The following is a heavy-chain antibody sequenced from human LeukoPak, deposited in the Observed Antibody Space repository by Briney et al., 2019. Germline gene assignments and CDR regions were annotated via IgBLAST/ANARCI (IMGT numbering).Heavy chain of an antibody. J-gene: IGHJ4*02. D-gene: IGHD3-22*01. CDR3: ARHYYERSDCYSFDY. CDR2: VYHTGST. V-gene: IGHV4-38-2*01. CDR1: GYSISRGYY. Sequence: PSETLSLTCAVSGYSISRGYYWALIRQPPGKGLEWIGTVYHTGSTYYNPSLDSRVTISVDTSENEFSLNLKSVTAADTAVYYCARHYYERSDCYSFDYWGQGTLVTVSS.